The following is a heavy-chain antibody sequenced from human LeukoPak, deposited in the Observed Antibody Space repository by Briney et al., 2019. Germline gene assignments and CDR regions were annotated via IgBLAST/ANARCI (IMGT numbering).Heavy chain of an antibody. CDR1: GYTFTSYG. V-gene: IGHV1-18*01. J-gene: IGHJ4*02. CDR3: ARDGGPDSSGWYDY. D-gene: IGHD6-19*01. Sequence: EASVKVSCKASGYTFTSYGISWVRQATGQGLEWMGWISAYNGNTNYAQKLQGRVTMTTDTSTSTAYMELRSLRSDDTAVYYCARDGGPDSSGWYDYWGQGTLVTVSS. CDR2: ISAYNGNT.